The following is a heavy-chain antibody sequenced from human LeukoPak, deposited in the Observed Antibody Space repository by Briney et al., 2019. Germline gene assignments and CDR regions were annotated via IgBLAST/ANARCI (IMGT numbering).Heavy chain of an antibody. CDR3: ARWDDEGLDYHYYYYMDV. D-gene: IGHD1-1*01. Sequence: PGGSLRLSCAASGFTFSSYSMNWVRQAPGKGLEWVSSISSSSSYIYYADSVKGRFTISRDNAKNSLYLQMNSLRAEDTAVYYCARWDDEGLDYHYYYYMDVWGKGTTVTVSS. J-gene: IGHJ6*03. CDR1: GFTFSSYS. CDR2: ISSSSSYI. V-gene: IGHV3-21*01.